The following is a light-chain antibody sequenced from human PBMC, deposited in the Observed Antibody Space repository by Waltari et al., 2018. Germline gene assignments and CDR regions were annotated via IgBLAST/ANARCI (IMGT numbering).Light chain of an antibody. CDR2: YDT. CDR1: KIGGKS. CDR3: QVWDNDSGLVL. V-gene: IGLV3-21*04. Sequence: SYVVTQPPSLSVAPGETAKVTCGGFKIGGKSVHWYQQKPGQAPVLVTYYDTDRPSGIPERFSGSNSGNTATLTISGVEAGDEADYYCQVWDNDSGLVLFGGGTKVTVL. J-gene: IGLJ2*01.